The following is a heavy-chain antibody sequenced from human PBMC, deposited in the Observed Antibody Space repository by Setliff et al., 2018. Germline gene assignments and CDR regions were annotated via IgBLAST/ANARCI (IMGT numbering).Heavy chain of an antibody. Sequence: GGSLRLSCAASGFTFSSYAMSWVRQAPGKGLEWVSAISGSGVSTYYADSVRGRFTISRDNSKNTLYLQMNSLRAEDTAVYYCAKVNNRFWSGYYPYYYGMDVWGQGTTVTAP. J-gene: IGHJ6*02. CDR1: GFTFSSYA. V-gene: IGHV3-23*01. D-gene: IGHD3-3*01. CDR3: AKVNNRFWSGYYPYYYGMDV. CDR2: ISGSGVST.